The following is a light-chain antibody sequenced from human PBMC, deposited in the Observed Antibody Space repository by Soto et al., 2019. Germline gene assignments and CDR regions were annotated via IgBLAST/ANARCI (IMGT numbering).Light chain of an antibody. CDR3: QQRTGWPIT. CDR1: QSVSSI. J-gene: IGKJ5*01. V-gene: IGKV3-11*01. CDR2: GAS. Sequence: EVVLTQSPATLSLSPGERATLSCRASQSVSSILAWYQQRPGQAPRLLIHGASNRATGIPTRFSGSGSGTDFTLTISSLEAEDSAVYYCQQRTGWPITFGQGTRLEIK.